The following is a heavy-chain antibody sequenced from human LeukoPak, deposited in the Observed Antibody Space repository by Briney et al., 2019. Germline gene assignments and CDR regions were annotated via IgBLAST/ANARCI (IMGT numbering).Heavy chain of an antibody. V-gene: IGHV3-21*01. CDR3: ARETRLGKGFDY. Sequence: GGSLRLSCAASGFTFSSYSMNWVRQAPGKGLEWVSSISSSSSYIYYADSVKGRFTISRDNAKNSLYLQMNSLRAEDTAVYYCARETRLGKGFDYWGQGTLVTVSS. J-gene: IGHJ4*02. CDR2: ISSSSSYI. CDR1: GFTFSSYS. D-gene: IGHD4-11*01.